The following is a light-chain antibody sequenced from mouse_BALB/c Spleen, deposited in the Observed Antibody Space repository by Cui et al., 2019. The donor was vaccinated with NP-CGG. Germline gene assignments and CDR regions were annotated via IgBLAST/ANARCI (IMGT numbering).Light chain of an antibody. J-gene: IGLJ1*01. CDR3: ALWYSNHWV. Sequence: QAVVTQESALTTSPGETVTLTCRSSTGAVTTSNYANWVQEKPDHLFTGLIGGTNNRAPGAPARFLGSLIGDKAALTITGAQTEDEAIYFCALWYSNHWVFGGGTKLTVL. CDR1: TGAVTTSNY. V-gene: IGLV1*01. CDR2: GTN.